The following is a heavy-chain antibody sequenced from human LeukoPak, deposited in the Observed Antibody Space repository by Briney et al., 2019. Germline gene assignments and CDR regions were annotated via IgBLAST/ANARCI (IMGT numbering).Heavy chain of an antibody. Sequence: PSETLSLTCTVSGDSIGSYYWSWIRQPPGKGLEWIGYSYYSGSTIYNPSLNSRVTISVDTSKNQFSLKLSSVTPADTAVYYCARDLCSGGSCYPGWLDPWGQGTLVTVSS. CDR2: SYYSGST. V-gene: IGHV4-59*01. CDR3: ARDLCSGGSCYPGWLDP. D-gene: IGHD2-15*01. CDR1: GDSIGSYY. J-gene: IGHJ5*02.